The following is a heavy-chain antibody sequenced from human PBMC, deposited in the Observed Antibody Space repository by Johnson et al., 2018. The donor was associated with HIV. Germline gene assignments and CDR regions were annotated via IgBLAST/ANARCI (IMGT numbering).Heavy chain of an antibody. V-gene: IGHV3-66*01. CDR1: EFDVINHY. Sequence: VQLVESGGGLVQPGGSLRLSCGASEFDVINHYMNWVRQVPGKGLEWISLFATGGGTDYADSVKGSFTVSRDISNNTIFLHMNRLRADDTAVYYCARGDSGDYAGAFDMWGQGTMVTVS. J-gene: IGHJ3*02. CDR2: FATGGGT. CDR3: ARGDSGDYAGAFDM. D-gene: IGHD4-17*01.